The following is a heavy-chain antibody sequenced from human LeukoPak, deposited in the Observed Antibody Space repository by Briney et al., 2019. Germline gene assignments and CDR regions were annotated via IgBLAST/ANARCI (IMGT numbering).Heavy chain of an antibody. Sequence: PSETLSLTCTVSGGSINSYYWSWIRQPPGKGLEWIGYIYYSGNTNYNPSLKSRVTISVDTSKNRFSLKLSSVTAADTAVYYCARHGGYTSPWWFWGQGTLVTVSS. CDR2: IYYSGNT. CDR3: ARHGGYTSPWWF. V-gene: IGHV4-59*08. D-gene: IGHD2-8*02. J-gene: IGHJ4*02. CDR1: GGSINSYY.